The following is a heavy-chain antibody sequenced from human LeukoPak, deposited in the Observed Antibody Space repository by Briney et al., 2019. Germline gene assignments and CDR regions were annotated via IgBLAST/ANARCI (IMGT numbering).Heavy chain of an antibody. CDR2: ISYDGSNK. CDR1: GFTFSSYA. V-gene: IGHV3-30-3*01. D-gene: IGHD2-2*01. J-gene: IGHJ4*02. Sequence: GGSLRLSCAASGFTFSSYAMHWVRQAPGKGLEWVAVISYDGSNKYYADSVKGRFTISRDNSKNTLYLQMNSLRSEDTAVYYCARGSSDCSSTSCYLDYWGQGTLVTVSS. CDR3: ARGSSDCSSTSCYLDY.